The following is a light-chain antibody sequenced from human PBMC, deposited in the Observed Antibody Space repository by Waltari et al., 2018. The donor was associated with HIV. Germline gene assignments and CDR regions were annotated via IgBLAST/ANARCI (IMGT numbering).Light chain of an antibody. CDR1: GPNIGTTS. CDR2: MND. V-gene: IGLV1-47*01. Sequence: QSVVTQPPSASGTPGHRVTISCSGSGPNIGTTSVPWEPHFPGTATKLPIYMNDQRPSGVPVRCSGAQSGTSASRAISGLQYDDEADYYCAVWDDSLGGAVFGGGTKLTVL. J-gene: IGLJ2*01. CDR3: AVWDDSLGGAV.